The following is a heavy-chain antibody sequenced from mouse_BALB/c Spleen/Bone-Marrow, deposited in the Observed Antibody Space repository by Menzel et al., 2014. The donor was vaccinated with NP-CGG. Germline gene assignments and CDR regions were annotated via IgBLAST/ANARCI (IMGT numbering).Heavy chain of an antibody. CDR1: GYTFTSYT. J-gene: IGHJ3*01. D-gene: IGHD2-4*01. CDR3: AREGLRAWFVY. CDR2: INPSSDYT. Sequence: VQLVESGAELARPWASVKMSCKASGYTFTSYTIHWVKQRPGQGLEWIGYINPSSDYTNYNQKFKDKATLTADKSSSTAYMQLSSLTSEDSAVYYCAREGLRAWFVYWGQGTLVTVSA. V-gene: IGHV1-4*01.